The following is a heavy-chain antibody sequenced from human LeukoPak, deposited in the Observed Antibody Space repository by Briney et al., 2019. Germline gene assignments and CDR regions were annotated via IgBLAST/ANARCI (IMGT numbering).Heavy chain of an antibody. CDR2: IYYSGST. J-gene: IGHJ6*02. CDR1: GGSISSYY. V-gene: IGHV4-59*01. CDR3: ASSRYSSSWYGPYYYGMDV. D-gene: IGHD6-13*01. Sequence: PSETLSLTCTVSGGSISSYYWSWIRQPPGKGLEWIGYIYYSGSTNYHPSLKSRVTISVDTSKNQFSLKLSSVTAADTAVYYCASSRYSSSWYGPYYYGMDVWGQGTTVTVSS.